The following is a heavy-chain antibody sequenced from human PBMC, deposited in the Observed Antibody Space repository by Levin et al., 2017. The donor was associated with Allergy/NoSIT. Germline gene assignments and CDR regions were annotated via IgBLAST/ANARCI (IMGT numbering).Heavy chain of an antibody. Sequence: PAASVKVSCRGSGYTLNTYGFSWVRQAPGQGLEWMGWISAYNGDTKYAQKFQGRLTMTTETSTKTVYMQLRSLRSDDTAVYYCARVRGLPRTGFDYWGQGTLVSVSS. CDR2: ISAYNGDT. CDR3: ARVRGLPRTGFDY. CDR1: GYTLNTYG. J-gene: IGHJ4*02. V-gene: IGHV1-18*01. D-gene: IGHD3/OR15-3a*01.